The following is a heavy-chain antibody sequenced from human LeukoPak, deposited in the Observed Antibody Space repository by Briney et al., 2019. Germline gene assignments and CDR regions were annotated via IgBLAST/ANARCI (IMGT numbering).Heavy chain of an antibody. J-gene: IGHJ5*02. CDR3: ARGATDTTRWFDP. D-gene: IGHD1-7*01. Sequence: RSGGSLRLSCAASGFTFSSYSMNWVRQAPGKGLEWVSYISSSSSTIYYADSVKGRFTISRDNAKNSLYLQMNSLRADDTATYYCARGATDTTRWFDPWGQGTLVTVSS. CDR1: GFTFSSYS. CDR2: ISSSSSTI. V-gene: IGHV3-48*01.